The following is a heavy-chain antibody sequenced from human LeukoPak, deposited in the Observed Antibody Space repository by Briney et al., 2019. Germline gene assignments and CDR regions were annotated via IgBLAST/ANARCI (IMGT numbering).Heavy chain of an antibody. J-gene: IGHJ4*02. CDR2: ISGSGVNT. CDR1: GFTFTSNA. Sequence: GGSLRLSCEAPGFTFTSNARSWVPRAQGEGLGWVSTISGSGVNTYYADSVKGRFTISRDNSKNTLYLQMNSLRAEDTAVYYCAKSNRYDSGGYYYYWGQGTLVTVSS. CDR3: AKSNRYDSGGYYYY. V-gene: IGHV3-23*01. D-gene: IGHD3-22*01.